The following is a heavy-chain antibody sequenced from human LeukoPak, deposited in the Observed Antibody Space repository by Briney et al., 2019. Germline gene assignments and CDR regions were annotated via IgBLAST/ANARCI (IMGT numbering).Heavy chain of an antibody. V-gene: IGHV4-59*08. J-gene: IGHJ4*02. CDR3: ARFGGATVTTRYFDY. D-gene: IGHD4-17*01. Sequence: PETLSLTCSVSGGSIRSYYWSWIRQPPGKGLEWIGYMYYSGSTNYNPSLKSRVTISVDTSKNQFSLKLSSVTAADTAVYYCARFGGATVTTRYFDYWGQGTLVTVSS. CDR1: GGSIRSYY. CDR2: MYYSGST.